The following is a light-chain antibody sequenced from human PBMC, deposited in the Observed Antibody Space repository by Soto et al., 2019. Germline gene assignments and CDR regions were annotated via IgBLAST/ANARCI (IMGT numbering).Light chain of an antibody. J-gene: IGKJ2*01. CDR2: AAS. CDR1: QTISSY. CDR3: QQSHGIPYT. V-gene: IGKV1-39*01. Sequence: DIQMTQSPSSLSASVGDRVTITCRASQTISSYLNWYQQKPRKAPKLLIYAASSLQSWVPSRFSGSESGTDFTLTISSLQPEDFATYYCQQSHGIPYTFGQGTKLEIK.